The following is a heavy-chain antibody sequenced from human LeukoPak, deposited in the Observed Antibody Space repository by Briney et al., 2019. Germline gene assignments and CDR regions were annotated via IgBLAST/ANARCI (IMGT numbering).Heavy chain of an antibody. Sequence: GGSLRLSCAASGFTFTNYAMSWVRQTPGKGLEWVAATVGSRPDTYHADSVKGRFTVSRDNSRNTLYLQMNSLRAEDTAVYYCAKDRRFLTGYPTNWFDPWGQGTLVTVSS. D-gene: IGHD3-9*01. CDR2: TVGSRPDT. CDR1: GFTFTNYA. V-gene: IGHV3-23*01. CDR3: AKDRRFLTGYPTNWFDP. J-gene: IGHJ5*02.